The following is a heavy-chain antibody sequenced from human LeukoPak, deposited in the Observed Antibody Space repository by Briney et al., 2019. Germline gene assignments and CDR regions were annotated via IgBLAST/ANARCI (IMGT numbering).Heavy chain of an antibody. CDR3: VQEGPRGLAFYT. V-gene: IGHV3-23*01. Sequence: GGSLRLSCAASGFTFSSYAMSWVRQAPGKGLEWVSTISGSGGSTYYADSVKGRVTISRDNSKNTLYLQRNSLRAEATAVDNCVQEGPRGLAFYTWGQRAKVSVSS. CDR2: ISGSGGST. CDR1: GFTFSSYA. J-gene: IGHJ3*02.